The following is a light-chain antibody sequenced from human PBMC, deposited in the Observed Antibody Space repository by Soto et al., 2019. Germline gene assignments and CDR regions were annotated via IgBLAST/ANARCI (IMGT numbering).Light chain of an antibody. CDR2: KAS. CDR3: QQYNSYPWT. V-gene: IGKV1-5*03. J-gene: IGKJ1*01. CDR1: QTISSW. Sequence: DIQMTQSPSTLSGSVGDRVTITCRASQTISSWLAWYQQKPGKAPKLLIYKASSVESGVPSRFSGSGSGTEFTLTISSLQPDDFATYYCQQYNSYPWTFGQGTKVEIK.